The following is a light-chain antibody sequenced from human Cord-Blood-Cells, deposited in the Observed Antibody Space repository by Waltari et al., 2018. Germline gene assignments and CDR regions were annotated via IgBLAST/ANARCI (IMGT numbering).Light chain of an antibody. V-gene: IGLV1-47*01. Sequence: QSVLTQPPSASGTPGQRVTIPCSGSSSNIGSNYVYWYQRLPGTAPKHLIYRNNQRPSGVPDRFSGSKSGTSASLANSGLRSGDEADYYCAAWDDSLSGLFGGGTKLTVL. CDR2: RNN. J-gene: IGLJ3*02. CDR1: SSNIGSNY. CDR3: AAWDDSLSGL.